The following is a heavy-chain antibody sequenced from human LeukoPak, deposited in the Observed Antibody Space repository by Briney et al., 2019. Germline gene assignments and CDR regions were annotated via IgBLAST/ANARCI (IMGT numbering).Heavy chain of an antibody. Sequence: SQTLSLTCAISGDSVSSNSAAWNWIRQSPSRGLEWLGRTYYRSPWYNDYAVSVKSRITINPDTSKNRFSLHLNSVTPEDTAVYYCARDSILHDAFDIWGQGTMVTVSS. CDR2: TYYRSPWYN. CDR3: ARDSILHDAFDI. CDR1: GDSVSSNSAA. V-gene: IGHV6-1*01. J-gene: IGHJ3*02.